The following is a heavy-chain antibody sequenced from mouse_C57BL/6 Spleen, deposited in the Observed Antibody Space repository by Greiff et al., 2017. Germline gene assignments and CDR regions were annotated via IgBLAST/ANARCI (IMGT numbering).Heavy chain of an antibody. CDR2: INYDGSST. J-gene: IGHJ4*01. V-gene: IGHV5-16*01. D-gene: IGHD2-2*01. Sequence: EVMLVESEGGLVQPGSSMKLSCTASGFTFSDYYMAWVRQVPEKGLEWVANINYDGSSTYYLDSLKSRFIISRDNAKNILYLQMSSLKSEDTATYYCARGLHAMDYWGQGTSVTVSS. CDR3: ARGLHAMDY. CDR1: GFTFSDYY.